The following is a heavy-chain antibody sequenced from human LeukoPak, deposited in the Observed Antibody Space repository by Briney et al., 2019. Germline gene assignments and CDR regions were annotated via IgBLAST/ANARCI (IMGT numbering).Heavy chain of an antibody. Sequence: ASVKASCKASGYTFTSYYMHWVRQPPGQGLEWMGIINPSGGSTIYAQKFQGRVTMTRDMSTSTVYMELSSLRSEDRAVYYCARGESFTFGGVIVMEDYWGQGTLVTVSS. J-gene: IGHJ4*02. CDR1: GYTFTSYY. CDR3: ARGESFTFGGVIVMEDY. V-gene: IGHV1-46*01. D-gene: IGHD3-16*02. CDR2: INPSGGST.